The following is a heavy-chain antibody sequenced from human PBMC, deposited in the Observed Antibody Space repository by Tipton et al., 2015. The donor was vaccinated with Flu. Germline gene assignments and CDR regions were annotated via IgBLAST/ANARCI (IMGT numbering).Heavy chain of an antibody. J-gene: IGHJ5*02. CDR3: ARTIFGVVNVGFDP. D-gene: IGHD3-3*01. CDR2: IYYSGST. Sequence: TLSLTCTVSGGSISSYYWSWIRQPPGKGLEWIGYIYYSGSTNYNPSLKSRVTISVDTSKNQFSLKLSSVTAADTAVYYCARTIFGVVNVGFDPWGQGTLVTVSS. CDR1: GGSISSYY. V-gene: IGHV4-59*01.